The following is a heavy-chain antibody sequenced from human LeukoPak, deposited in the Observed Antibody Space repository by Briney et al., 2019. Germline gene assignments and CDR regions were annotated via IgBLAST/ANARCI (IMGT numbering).Heavy chain of an antibody. V-gene: IGHV4-59*01. D-gene: IGHD1-26*01. J-gene: IGHJ3*02. CDR2: IYYSGST. CDR3: AGSVGATDAFHI. CDR1: GGSISSYY. Sequence: SETLSLTCTVSGGSISSYYWSWIRQPPGKGLEWIGYIYYSGSTNYNPSLKSRVTISVDTSKNQFSLKLSSVTAADTAVYYCAGSVGATDAFHIWGQGTMVTVSS.